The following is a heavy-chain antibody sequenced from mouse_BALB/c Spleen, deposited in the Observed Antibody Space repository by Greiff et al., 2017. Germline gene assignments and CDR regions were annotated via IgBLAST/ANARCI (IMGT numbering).Heavy chain of an antibody. V-gene: IGHV3-6*02. CDR1: GYSITSGYY. CDR2: ISYDGSN. D-gene: IGHD2-1*01. CDR3: ARGNHYFDY. J-gene: IGHJ2*01. Sequence: EVKLMESGPGLVKPSQSLSLTCSVTGYSITSGYYWNWIRQFPGNKLEWMGYISYDGSNNYNPSLKNRISITRDTSKNQFFLKLNSVTTEDTATYYCARGNHYFDYWGQGTTLTVSS.